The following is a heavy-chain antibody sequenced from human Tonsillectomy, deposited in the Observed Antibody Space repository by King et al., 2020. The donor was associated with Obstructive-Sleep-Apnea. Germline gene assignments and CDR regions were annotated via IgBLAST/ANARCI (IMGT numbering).Heavy chain of an antibody. CDR1: GFTFSRYW. D-gene: IGHD7-27*01. CDR2: INSDGRDT. CDR3: ARDWDFDY. J-gene: IGHJ4*02. V-gene: IGHV3-74*01. Sequence: VQLVESGGGLVQPGGSLRLSCAASGFTFSRYWMHWVRQAPGKGLVGVSRINSDGRDTSYADSVKGRFTISRDNAKNTVYLQMNSLRAEDTAVYYCARDWDFDYWGQGTLVTVSS.